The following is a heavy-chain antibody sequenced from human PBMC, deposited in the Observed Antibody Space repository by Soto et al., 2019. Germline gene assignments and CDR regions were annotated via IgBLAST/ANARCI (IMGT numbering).Heavy chain of an antibody. J-gene: IGHJ5*02. D-gene: IGHD3-22*01. V-gene: IGHV3-23*01. CDR2: ISGSGGST. CDR1: GFTFSSYA. Sequence: GGSLRLSCAASGFTFSSYAMSWVRQAPGKGLEWVSAISGSGGSTYYADSVKGRFTISRDNSKNTLYLQMNSLRAEDTAVYYCAKGLKNYYDSSGYHRRYNWFDPWGQGTLVTVS. CDR3: AKGLKNYYDSSGYHRRYNWFDP.